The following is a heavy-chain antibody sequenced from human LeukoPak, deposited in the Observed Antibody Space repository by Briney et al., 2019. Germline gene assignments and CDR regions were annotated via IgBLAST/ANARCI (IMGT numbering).Heavy chain of an antibody. CDR2: IYTSGST. D-gene: IGHD5-24*01. Sequence: SQTLSLTCTVSGGSISSGSYYWSWIRQPAGKGLEWIGCIYTSGSTNYNPSLKSRVTISVDTSKNQFSLKLSSVTAADTAVYYCARQPRMATFDYWGQGTLVTVSS. J-gene: IGHJ4*02. CDR1: GGSISSGSYY. CDR3: ARQPRMATFDY. V-gene: IGHV4-61*02.